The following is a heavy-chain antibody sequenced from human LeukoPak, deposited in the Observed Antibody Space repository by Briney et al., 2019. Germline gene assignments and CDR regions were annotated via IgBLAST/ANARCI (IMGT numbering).Heavy chain of an antibody. D-gene: IGHD6-13*01. Sequence: PSETLSLTCTVSGGSISSYYWSWIRQPAGKGLEWIGRIYTSGSTNYNPSLKSRVTMSVDTSKNQFFLKLSSVTAADTAVYYCARDLLYSSSTKAGFDPWGQGTLVTVSS. V-gene: IGHV4-4*07. CDR3: ARDLLYSSSTKAGFDP. CDR2: IYTSGST. J-gene: IGHJ5*02. CDR1: GGSISSYY.